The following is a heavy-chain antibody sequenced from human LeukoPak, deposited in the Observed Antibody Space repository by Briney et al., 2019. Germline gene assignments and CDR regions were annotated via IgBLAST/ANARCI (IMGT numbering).Heavy chain of an antibody. CDR3: ATSDQIIMMDAFDI. CDR2: ITCDGAKT. J-gene: IGHJ3*02. D-gene: IGHD3-16*01. V-gene: IGHV3-20*04. Sequence: PGGSLRLSCAASGFTFDHYYMSWVRQAPGKGLEWVSGITCDGAKTCYADSVKGRFTISRDNAKKSLYVQMNSLRADDTALYYCATSDQIIMMDAFDIWGQGTMVTVSS. CDR1: GFTFDHYY.